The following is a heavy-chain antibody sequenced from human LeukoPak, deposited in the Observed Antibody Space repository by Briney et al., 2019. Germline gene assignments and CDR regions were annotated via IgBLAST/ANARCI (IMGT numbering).Heavy chain of an antibody. J-gene: IGHJ4*02. CDR3: ANDPVAGLNFDY. CDR2: ISGSGGST. Sequence: GGSLRLSCAASGFTFSSYAMSWVRQAPGKGLEWVSAISGSGGSTYYADSVKGRFTISRDNSKNTLYLQMNSLRAEDTAVYYCANDPVAGLNFDYWGQGTLVTVSS. D-gene: IGHD6-19*01. CDR1: GFTFSSYA. V-gene: IGHV3-23*01.